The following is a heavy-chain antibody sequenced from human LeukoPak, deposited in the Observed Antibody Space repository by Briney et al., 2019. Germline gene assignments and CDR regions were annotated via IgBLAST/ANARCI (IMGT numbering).Heavy chain of an antibody. Sequence: ASVKVSCKASGYTFTGYYMHWVRQAPGQGLEWMGWINPNSGGTNCAQKFQGRVTMTRDTSNSTAYMELSRLRSDDTAVYYCARAGTGGQYYYMDVWGKGTTVTVSS. D-gene: IGHD2-15*01. J-gene: IGHJ6*03. V-gene: IGHV1-2*02. CDR3: ARAGTGGQYYYMDV. CDR2: INPNSGGT. CDR1: GYTFTGYY.